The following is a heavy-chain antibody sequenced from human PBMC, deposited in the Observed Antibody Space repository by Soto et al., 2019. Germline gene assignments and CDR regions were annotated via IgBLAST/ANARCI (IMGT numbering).Heavy chain of an antibody. CDR2: ISGSGGST. D-gene: IGHD1-26*01. V-gene: IGHV3-23*01. CDR1: GFTFSSYA. J-gene: IGHJ4*02. CDR3: ANRIVGATTNGFSYYFDY. Sequence: HGGSLRLSCAASGFTFSSYAMSWVRQAPGKGLEWVSAISGSGGSTYYADSVKGRFTISRDNSKNTLYLQMNSLRAEDTAVYYCANRIVGATTNGFSYYFDYWGQGTLVTVSS.